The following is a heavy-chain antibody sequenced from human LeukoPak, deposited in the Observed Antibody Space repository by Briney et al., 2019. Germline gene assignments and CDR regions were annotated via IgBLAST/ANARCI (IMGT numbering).Heavy chain of an antibody. CDR1: GYTFTGYY. Sequence: ASVKVSCKASGYTFTGYYMHWVRQAPGQGLVCMGWINPNSGGTNYAQKFQGRVTMTRDTSISTAYMELSRLRSDDTAVYYCARDAYYDFWSGYYDYYYYYMDVWGKGTTVTVSS. V-gene: IGHV1-2*02. CDR3: ARDAYYDFWSGYYDYYYYYMDV. D-gene: IGHD3-3*01. CDR2: INPNSGGT. J-gene: IGHJ6*03.